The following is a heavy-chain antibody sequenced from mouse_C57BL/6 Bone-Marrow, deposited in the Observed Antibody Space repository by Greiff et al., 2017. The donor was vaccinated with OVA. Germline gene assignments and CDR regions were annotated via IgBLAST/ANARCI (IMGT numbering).Heavy chain of an antibody. V-gene: IGHV5-6*01. CDR2: ISSGGSYT. CDR3: AREKVYYYGSYAMDY. Sequence: EVQGVESGGDLVKPGGSLKLSCAASGFTFSSYGMSWVRQTPDKRLEWVATISSGGSYTYYPDSVKGRFTISRDNAKNTLYLQMSSLKSEDTAMYYCAREKVYYYGSYAMDYWGQGTSVTVSS. CDR1: GFTFSSYG. D-gene: IGHD1-1*01. J-gene: IGHJ4*01.